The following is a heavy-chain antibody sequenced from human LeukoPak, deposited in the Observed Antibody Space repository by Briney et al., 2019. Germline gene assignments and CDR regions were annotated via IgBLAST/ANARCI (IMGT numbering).Heavy chain of an antibody. CDR3: ARKYKGWLPHQSGPNWFDP. J-gene: IGHJ5*02. CDR2: IYYSGST. D-gene: IGHD3-22*01. V-gene: IGHV4-39*07. CDR1: GGSISSSSYY. Sequence: PSETLSLTCTVSGGSISSSSYYWGWTRQPPGKGLEWIGSIYYSGSTYYNPSLKSRVTISVDTSKNQFSLKLSSVTAADTAVYYCARKYKGWLPHQSGPNWFDPWGQGTLVTVSS.